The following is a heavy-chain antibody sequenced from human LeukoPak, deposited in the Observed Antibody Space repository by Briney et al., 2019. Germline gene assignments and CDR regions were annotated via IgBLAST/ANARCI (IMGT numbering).Heavy chain of an antibody. CDR3: ARGEYYYDSRFDY. Sequence: ASVKVSCKASGYTFTGYYMHWVRQAPGQGLDWMGRINTKRVGKNDAQQFKGRVTMTREQSISKAYMELSRLKSDDTAVYYCARGEYYYDSRFDYWGQGTLVTVSS. J-gene: IGHJ4*02. CDR2: INTKRVGK. V-gene: IGHV1-2*06. CDR1: GYTFTGYY. D-gene: IGHD3-22*01.